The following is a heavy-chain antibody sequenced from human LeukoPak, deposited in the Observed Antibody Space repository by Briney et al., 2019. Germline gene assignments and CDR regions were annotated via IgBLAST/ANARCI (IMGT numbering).Heavy chain of an antibody. J-gene: IGHJ4*02. D-gene: IGHD2/OR15-2a*01. Sequence: SETLSLTCTVSGGSISSSSYYWGWIRQPPGKGLEWIGSIYYSGSTYCNPSLKSRVTISVDTSKNQFSLKLTSVTAADTAVYYCARALNGYFYAFDSWGQGTLVTVSS. CDR3: ARALNGYFYAFDS. CDR2: IYYSGST. CDR1: GGSISSSSYY. V-gene: IGHV4-39*02.